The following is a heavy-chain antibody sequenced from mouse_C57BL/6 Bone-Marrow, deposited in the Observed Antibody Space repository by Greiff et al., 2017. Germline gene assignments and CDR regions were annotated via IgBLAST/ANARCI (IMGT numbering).Heavy chain of an antibody. Sequence: EVMLVESGGGLVKPGGSLKLSCAASGFTFSDYGMHWVRQAPEKGLEWVAYISSGSSTIYYADTVKGRFTISRDNAKNTLFLQMTSLRSDDTAMYYCARPYYGNRLYYAMDYWGQGTSGTVSS. V-gene: IGHV5-17*01. D-gene: IGHD2-1*01. CDR2: ISSGSSTI. CDR3: ARPYYGNRLYYAMDY. J-gene: IGHJ4*01. CDR1: GFTFSDYG.